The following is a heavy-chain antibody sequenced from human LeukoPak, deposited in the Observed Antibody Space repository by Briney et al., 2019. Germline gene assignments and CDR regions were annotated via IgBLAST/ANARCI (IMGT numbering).Heavy chain of an antibody. CDR1: GFIFSNYA. J-gene: IGHJ4*02. CDR3: VKGPRPDITVAHTVEN. D-gene: IGHD6-19*01. V-gene: IGHV3-23*01. CDR2: ISSRGDST. Sequence: GGSLRLSCAASGFIFSNYAMSWVRQVPGRGLEWVSTISSRGDSTYVADSVKGQFTISRDNSKNSLYLQMNTVRAEDTAVYYCVKGPRPDITVAHTVENWGQGTLVTVSS.